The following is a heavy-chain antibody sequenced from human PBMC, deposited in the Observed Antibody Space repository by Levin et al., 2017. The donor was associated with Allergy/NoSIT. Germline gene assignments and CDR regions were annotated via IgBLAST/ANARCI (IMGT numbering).Heavy chain of an antibody. CDR3: AREPWLTNDAFDI. V-gene: IGHV3-74*01. D-gene: IGHD5-24*01. CDR1: GFTFSSYW. CDR2: VNSVGSST. J-gene: IGHJ3*02. Sequence: GESLKISCAASGFTFSSYWMHWVRQAPGKGLVWVSRVNSVGSSTAYADSVKGRFTISRDNAKNTLYLQMNSLRAEDTAVYFCAREPWLTNDAFDIWGLGTMVTVSS.